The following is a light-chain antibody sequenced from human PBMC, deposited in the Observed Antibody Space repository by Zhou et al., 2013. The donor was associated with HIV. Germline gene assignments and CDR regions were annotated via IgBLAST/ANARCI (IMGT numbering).Light chain of an antibody. CDR2: GAS. CDR1: RSVSSSY. J-gene: IGKJ1*01. Sequence: EVVLTQSPGTLSLSPGEGATLSCRASRSVSSSYLAWYQQKPGQAPRLLIYGASRRATTIPDRFSGSGSGTDFTLTISRLEPEDFAVYYCQQYGSSTETFGQGTKVEIK. CDR3: QQYGSSTET. V-gene: IGKV3-20*01.